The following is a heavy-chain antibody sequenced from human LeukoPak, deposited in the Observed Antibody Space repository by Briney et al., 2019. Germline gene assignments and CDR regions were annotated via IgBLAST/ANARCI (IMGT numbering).Heavy chain of an antibody. J-gene: IGHJ3*02. CDR1: GGSVINTNW. V-gene: IGHV4-4*02. CDR3: ASKLGYYYGSGSYYAFDI. Sequence: SGTLSLTCGVSGGSVINTNWWTWVRQPPGKGLEWIGEVHLDGRPNYNPSLKSRVTISVDTSKNQFSLKLSSVTAADTAVYYCASKLGYYYGSGSYYAFDIWGQGTMVTVSS. CDR2: VHLDGRP. D-gene: IGHD3-10*01.